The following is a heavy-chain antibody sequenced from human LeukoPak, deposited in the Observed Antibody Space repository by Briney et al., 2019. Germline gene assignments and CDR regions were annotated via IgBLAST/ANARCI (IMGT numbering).Heavy chain of an antibody. CDR1: GFTFSSYG. CDR3: AKPLGYGDYGGPFDY. D-gene: IGHD4-17*01. Sequence: GGSLRLSCAASGFTFSSYGMPWVRQAPGKGLEWVAFIRYDGSNKYYADSVKGRFTISRDNSKNTLYLQMNSLRAEDTAVYYCAKPLGYGDYGGPFDYWGQGTLVTVSS. J-gene: IGHJ4*02. V-gene: IGHV3-30*02. CDR2: IRYDGSNK.